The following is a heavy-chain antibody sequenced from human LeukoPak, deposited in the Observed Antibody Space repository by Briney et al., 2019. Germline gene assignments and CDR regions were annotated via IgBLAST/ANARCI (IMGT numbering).Heavy chain of an antibody. CDR3: ARDGNFDF. V-gene: IGHV1-2*02. CDR2: INPNSGDT. J-gene: IGHJ4*02. Sequence: ASVKVSCKASGYTFTGYYMHWVRQAPGQGLEWMGWINPNSGDTNFAQKFQDRVTMTRDTSINTVYMELSRLRSDDTAVYYCARDGNFDFWGQGTLVTVSS. CDR1: GYTFTGYY. D-gene: IGHD1-1*01.